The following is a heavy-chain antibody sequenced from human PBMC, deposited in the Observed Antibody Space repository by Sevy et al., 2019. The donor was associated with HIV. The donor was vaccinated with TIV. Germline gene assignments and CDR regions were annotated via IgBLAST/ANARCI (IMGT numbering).Heavy chain of an antibody. CDR1: GFSVHAYW. Sequence: GGSLRLSCAGSGFSVHAYWMHWVRQAPGKGLEWLANINQDGSTYYYADSVKGRFTISRDNAKNLVYLQMNSLRPEDTGLYYCARAIAAAAGFWGQGTLVTVSS. CDR2: INQDGSTY. CDR3: ARAIAAAAGF. D-gene: IGHD6-13*01. V-gene: IGHV3-7*01. J-gene: IGHJ4*02.